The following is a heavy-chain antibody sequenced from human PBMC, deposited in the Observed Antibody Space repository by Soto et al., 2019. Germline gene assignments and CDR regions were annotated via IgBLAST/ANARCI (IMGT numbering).Heavy chain of an antibody. CDR2: ISAYNGNT. CDR1: GYTFTSYG. V-gene: IGHV1-18*01. CDR3: ARVSIVITFGGAARGFDP. Sequence: ASVKVSCKASGYTFTSYGISWVRQAPGQGLEWMGWISAYNGNTNYAQKLQGRVTMTTDTSTSTAYMELRSLRSDDTAVYYCARVSIVITFGGAARGFDPWGQGTLVTVSS. D-gene: IGHD3-16*01. J-gene: IGHJ5*02.